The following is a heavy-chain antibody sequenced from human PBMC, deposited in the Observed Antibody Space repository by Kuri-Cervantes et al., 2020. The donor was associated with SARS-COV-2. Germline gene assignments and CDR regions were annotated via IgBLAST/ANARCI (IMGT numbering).Heavy chain of an antibody. CDR1: GYSISSGYY. J-gene: IGHJ4*02. CDR3: VRPRYSSSWYTDY. D-gene: IGHD6-13*01. V-gene: IGHV4-38-2*02. CDR2: IYHSGST. Sequence: ESLKISCTVSGYSISSGYYWGWIRQPPGKGLEWIGSIYHSGSTYYNPSLKSRVTISVDTSKNQFSLKLSSVTAADTAVYYCVRPRYSSSWYTDYWGQGTLVTVSS.